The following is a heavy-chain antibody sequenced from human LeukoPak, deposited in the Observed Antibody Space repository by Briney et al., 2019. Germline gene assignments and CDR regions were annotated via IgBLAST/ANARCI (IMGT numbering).Heavy chain of an antibody. J-gene: IGHJ6*03. CDR1: GYSFTSYW. D-gene: IGHD3-10*01. CDR3: ARLRGSGSHYYYYMDV. CDR2: IYPGDSDT. V-gene: IGHV5-51*01. Sequence: GESLKISCKGSGYSFTSYWIGWVRQMPGKGLEWMGIIYPGDSDTRYSPFFQGQVTISADKSISTAYLQWSSLKASDTAMYYCARLRGSGSHYYYYMDVWGKGTTVTVSS.